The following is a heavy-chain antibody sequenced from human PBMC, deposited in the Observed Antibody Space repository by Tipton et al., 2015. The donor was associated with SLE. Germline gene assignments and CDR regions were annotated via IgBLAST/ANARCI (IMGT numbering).Heavy chain of an antibody. CDR2: INHSGST. Sequence: TLSLTCAVYGGSFSGYFWSWIRQPPGKGLEWIGEINHSGSTNYNPSFKSRVSISVDTSKNQLSLRLTSVTAADTAVYFCARAPPGNFWSAHYSGSPFDSWGQGTLVTVSS. CDR3: ARAPPGNFWSAHYSGSPFDS. J-gene: IGHJ4*02. CDR1: GGSFSGYF. D-gene: IGHD3-3*01. V-gene: IGHV4-34*01.